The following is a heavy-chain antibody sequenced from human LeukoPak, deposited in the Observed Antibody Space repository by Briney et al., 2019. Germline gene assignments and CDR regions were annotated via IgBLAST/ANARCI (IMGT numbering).Heavy chain of an antibody. CDR1: GGSISSGGSY. CDR3: ARGGSGYNPPFDY. CDR2: IYYSGST. D-gene: IGHD3-22*01. J-gene: IGHJ4*02. V-gene: IGHV4-31*03. Sequence: PSQTLSLTCTVSGGSISSGGSYWSWLRHPPGTGLEWLWYIYYSGSTYYNPSLKSRVTISVDTSKNQFSLKLSSVTAADTAVYYCARGGSGYNPPFDYWGQGTLVTVSS.